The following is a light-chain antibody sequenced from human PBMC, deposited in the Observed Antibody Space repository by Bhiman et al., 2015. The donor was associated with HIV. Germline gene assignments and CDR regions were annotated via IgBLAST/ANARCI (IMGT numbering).Light chain of an antibody. CDR3: SSYSITSPLWV. Sequence: QSALTQPLSASGSPGQSLTISCTGASSDIGSSNYVSWYQQHPGKAPKLMLYDVSQRPSGISNRFSGSKSGNTASLTISGLQAEDEADYYCSSYSITSPLWVFGSGTRVTVL. J-gene: IGLJ1*01. V-gene: IGLV2-14*03. CDR1: SSDIGSSNY. CDR2: DVS.